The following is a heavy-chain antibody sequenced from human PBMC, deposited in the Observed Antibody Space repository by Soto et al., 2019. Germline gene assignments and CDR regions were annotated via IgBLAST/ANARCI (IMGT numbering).Heavy chain of an antibody. D-gene: IGHD3-3*01. CDR1: GYTFSRHG. CDR3: ARGADDFSSGYYYEY. J-gene: IGHJ4*02. Sequence: QVQLVQSGAEVKKPGASVTVSCKASGYTFSRHGISWVRQAPGQGLEWMAWSGNTNYAQKFQGRLTLTTNHSTRTAYMELRSLRSDDTAVYYCARGADDFSSGYYYEYWGQGTLVTVSS. V-gene: IGHV1-18*04. CDR2: SGNT.